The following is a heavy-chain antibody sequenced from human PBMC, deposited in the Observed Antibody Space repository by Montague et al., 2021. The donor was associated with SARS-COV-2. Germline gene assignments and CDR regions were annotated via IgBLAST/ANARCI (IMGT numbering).Heavy chain of an antibody. CDR3: ARGRYGGNRGYYFDY. CDR2: IDWDDDK. D-gene: IGHD4-23*01. CDR1: GSSLSTSGMC. Sequence: TLSLTCTFSGSSLSTSGMCVSWIRQPPGKALEWLALIDWDDDKYYSTSLETRLTISKDTSKNQVVLTMTNMDPVDTATYYCARGRYGGNRGYYFDYWGQGTLVTVSS. V-gene: IGHV2-70*01. J-gene: IGHJ4*02.